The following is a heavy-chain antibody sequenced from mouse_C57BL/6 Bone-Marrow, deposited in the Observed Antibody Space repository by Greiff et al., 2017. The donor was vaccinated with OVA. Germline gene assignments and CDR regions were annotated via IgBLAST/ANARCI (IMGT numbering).Heavy chain of an antibody. J-gene: IGHJ2*01. CDR2: IYPGGGDT. CDR1: GYAFSSSW. Sequence: QVQLKESGPELVKPGASVKISCKASGYAFSSSWMNWVKQRPGKGLEWIGRIYPGGGDTNYNGKFKGKATLTADKSSSTAYMQLSSLTSEDSAVYFCARHEDGYYASYFDYWGQGITLTVSS. D-gene: IGHD2-3*01. CDR3: ARHEDGYYASYFDY. V-gene: IGHV1-82*01.